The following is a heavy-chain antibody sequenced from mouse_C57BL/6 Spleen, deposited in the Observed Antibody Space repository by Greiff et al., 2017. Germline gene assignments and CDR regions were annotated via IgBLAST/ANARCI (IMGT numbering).Heavy chain of an antibody. J-gene: IGHJ1*03. CDR2: IDPSDSET. V-gene: IGHV1-52*01. D-gene: IGHD2-5*01. Sequence: QVQLQQPGAELVRPGSSVKLSCKASGFTFTSYWMHWVKQRPIQGLEWIGNIDPSDSETHYNQKFKDKATLTVDNSSNTAYMQLSSMTSEDSAVYDWARSGSNYVDWYFDVWGTGTTVTVSS. CDR1: GFTFTSYW. CDR3: ARSGSNYVDWYFDV.